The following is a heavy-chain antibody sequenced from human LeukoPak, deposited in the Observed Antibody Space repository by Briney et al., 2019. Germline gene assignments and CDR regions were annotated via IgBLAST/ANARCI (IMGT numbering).Heavy chain of an antibody. Sequence: SQTLSLTCAVSGGSISSGGYSWSWIRQPPGQGLEWIVYIYHSGSTYYNPSLKSRVTISVYRSKNQFSLKLSSVTAADTAVYYCARELVGATANWFDPWGQGTLVTVSS. CDR2: IYHSGST. J-gene: IGHJ5*02. V-gene: IGHV4-30-2*01. CDR1: GGSISSGGYS. CDR3: ARELVGATANWFDP. D-gene: IGHD1-26*01.